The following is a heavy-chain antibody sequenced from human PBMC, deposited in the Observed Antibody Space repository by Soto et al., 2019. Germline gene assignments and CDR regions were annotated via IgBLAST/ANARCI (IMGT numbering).Heavy chain of an antibody. CDR3: AKSLYYYDRNREGAFDA. CDR2: MSDSG. Sequence: GGSLRLSCKASGFMFNYYVVSWVRQAPGKGLEWVSPMSDSGDSVKGRFTISRDNSKNTLYLQMTSLRAEDTAVYYCAKSLYYYDRNREGAFDAWGHGTEVTVSS. V-gene: IGHV3-23*01. J-gene: IGHJ3*01. D-gene: IGHD3-22*01. CDR1: GFMFNYYV.